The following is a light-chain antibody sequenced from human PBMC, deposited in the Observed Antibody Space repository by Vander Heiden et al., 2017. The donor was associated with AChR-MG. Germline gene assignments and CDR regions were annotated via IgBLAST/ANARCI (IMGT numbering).Light chain of an antibody. J-gene: IGKJ1*01. CDR3: QQYYSYHRT. CDR1: QGISSY. V-gene: IGKV1-8*01. Sequence: AIRITQSPSSLSESTGDRVTITCRASQGISSYLAWYQQKPGKAPKLLIYAASTLQSGVPSRFSGSGSGTDFTLTISCLQSEDFATYYCQQYYSYHRTFGQGTKVEIK. CDR2: AAS.